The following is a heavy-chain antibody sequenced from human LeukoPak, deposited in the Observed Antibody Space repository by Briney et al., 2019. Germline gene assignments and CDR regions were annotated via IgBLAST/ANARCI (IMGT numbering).Heavy chain of an antibody. J-gene: IGHJ5*02. CDR1: GFAFSDYY. CDR3: ARDRRTMVRGVTQNWFDP. Sequence: PGGSLRLSCAASGFAFSDYYMSWIRQAPGKGLEWVSYISSSGSTIYYADSVKGRFTISRDNAKNSLYLQMNSLRAEDTAVYYCARDRRTMVRGVTQNWFDPWGQGTLVTVSS. CDR2: ISSSGSTI. D-gene: IGHD3-10*01. V-gene: IGHV3-11*01.